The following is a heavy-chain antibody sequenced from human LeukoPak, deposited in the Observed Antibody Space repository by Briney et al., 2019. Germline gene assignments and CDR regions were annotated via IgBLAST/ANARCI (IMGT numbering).Heavy chain of an antibody. CDR1: GFTFSSYS. D-gene: IGHD2-2*01. J-gene: IGHJ5*02. CDR2: ISSGSAHI. Sequence: SGGSLRLSCAASGFTFSSYSMNWVRQAPGKGLEWVPFISSGSAHINYADSVKGRFTISRDNAKNSLYLQMNSLRAEDTAVYYCARVGVPAARDTGWFDPWGQGTLVTVSS. V-gene: IGHV3-21*01. CDR3: ARVGVPAARDTGWFDP.